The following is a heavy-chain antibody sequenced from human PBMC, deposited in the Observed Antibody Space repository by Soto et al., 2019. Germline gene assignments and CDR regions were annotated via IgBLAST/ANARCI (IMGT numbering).Heavy chain of an antibody. CDR1: GFTFSSYA. CDR2: ISGSGGST. V-gene: IGHV3-23*01. Sequence: GGSLRLSCAASGFTFSSYAMSWVRQAPGKGLEWVSAISGSGGSTYYNPSLKSRVTISVDTSKNQFSLKLSSVTAADTAVYYCARQDDHNWNYLFDYWGQGTLVTVSS. D-gene: IGHD1-7*01. J-gene: IGHJ4*02. CDR3: ARQDDHNWNYLFDY.